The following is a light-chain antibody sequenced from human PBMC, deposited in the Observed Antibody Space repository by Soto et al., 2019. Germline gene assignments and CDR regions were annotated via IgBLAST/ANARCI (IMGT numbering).Light chain of an antibody. V-gene: IGKV3-20*01. CDR3: QQYGSFPIT. CDR1: QSVSSSY. J-gene: IGKJ5*01. Sequence: EIVLTQSPGTLSLSPGERATLSCRASQSVSSSYLAWYQQKPGQAPRLLIYGASSRATGIPDTFSGSGSGTDFTLTISRLEPEDLAVYFCQQYGSFPITFGQGTRVEIK. CDR2: GAS.